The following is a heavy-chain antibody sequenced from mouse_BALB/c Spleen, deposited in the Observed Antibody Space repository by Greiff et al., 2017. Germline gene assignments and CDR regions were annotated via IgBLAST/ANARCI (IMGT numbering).Heavy chain of an antibody. J-gene: IGHJ4*01. Sequence: QVQLQQPGAELVMPGASVKMSCKASGYTFTDYWMHWVKQRPGQGLEWIGAIDTSDSYTSYNQKFKGKATLTVDESSSTAYMQLSSLTSEDSAVYYCARRRLRRGYYAMDYWGQGTSVTVSS. D-gene: IGHD2-4*01. CDR3: ARRRLRRGYYAMDY. CDR2: IDTSDSYT. CDR1: GYTFTDYW. V-gene: IGHV1-69*01.